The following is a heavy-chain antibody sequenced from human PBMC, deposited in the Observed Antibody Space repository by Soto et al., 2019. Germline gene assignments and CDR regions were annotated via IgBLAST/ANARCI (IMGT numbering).Heavy chain of an antibody. D-gene: IGHD3-3*01. J-gene: IGHJ3*02. Sequence: ASVKVSCKASGYTFTSYGISWERQAPGQGLEWMGWISAYNGNTNYAQKLQGRVTMTTDTSTSTAYMELRSLRSDDTAVYYCARSLYDFWSGYYPGAFDSWGQGTMVTVSS. CDR3: ARSLYDFWSGYYPGAFDS. CDR2: ISAYNGNT. CDR1: GYTFTSYG. V-gene: IGHV1-18*01.